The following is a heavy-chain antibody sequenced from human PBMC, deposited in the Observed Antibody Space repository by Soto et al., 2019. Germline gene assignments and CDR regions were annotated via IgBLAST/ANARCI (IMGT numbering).Heavy chain of an antibody. CDR2: IYYIGST. CDR3: ARSVFP. CDR1: GGALSSVGYY. V-gene: IGHV4-31*03. J-gene: IGHJ5*02. Sequence: QVQLQESGPGLVKPSQTLSLTCTVSGGALSSVGYYWNGIRQHPGKGLEWIGYIYYIGSTYYNPSLKSRVTISLDTSKNQFSLKLSSVTAADTAVYYCARSVFPWGQGMLVTVSS.